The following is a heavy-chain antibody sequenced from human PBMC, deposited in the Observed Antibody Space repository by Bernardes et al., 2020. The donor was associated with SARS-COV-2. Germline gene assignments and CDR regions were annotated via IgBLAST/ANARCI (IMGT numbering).Heavy chain of an antibody. J-gene: IGHJ6*03. CDR1: EFAVSSHY. D-gene: IGHD4-4*01. CDR3: SRDSSNGFYYYMDV. Sequence: GGSLRLSCVAFEFAVSSHYMSWVRPAPGEGLEWVSVIFSGGDTYYADSVKGRFTISRHNSENTLYLQMNSLRAEDTAVYYCSRDSSNGFYYYMDVWGKGTTVTVSS. V-gene: IGHV3-53*04. CDR2: IFSGGDT.